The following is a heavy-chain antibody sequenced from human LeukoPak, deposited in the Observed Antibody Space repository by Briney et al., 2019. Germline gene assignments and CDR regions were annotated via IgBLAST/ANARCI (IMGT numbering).Heavy chain of an antibody. CDR3: ARDSYNYYDSNNYYFLDS. D-gene: IGHD3-22*01. CDR1: GDSIRSYY. J-gene: IGHJ4*02. V-gene: IGHV4-4*07. Sequence: SGTLSLTCTVSGDSIRSYYWSWIRQPAGKGLEWIGRIYSSGSTNYNPSLKSRVPMSVDTSKNQFSLKLRSVTAADTAVYYCARDSYNYYDSNNYYFLDSWGQGILVTVSS. CDR2: IYSSGST.